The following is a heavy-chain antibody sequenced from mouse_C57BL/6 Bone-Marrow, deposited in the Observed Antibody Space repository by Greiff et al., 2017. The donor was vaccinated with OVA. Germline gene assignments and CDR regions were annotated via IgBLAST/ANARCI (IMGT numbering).Heavy chain of an antibody. Sequence: QVQLKESGPGLVQPSQSLSITCTVSGFSLTSYGVHWVRQSPGKGLEWLGVICSGGSTDYNAAYISRLSISKDNSKSQVFFKMNSLRADDTAIYYCARNYDYDGYWYFDVWGTGTTVTVSS. V-gene: IGHV2-2*01. D-gene: IGHD2-4*01. CDR3: ARNYDYDGYWYFDV. J-gene: IGHJ1*03. CDR1: GFSLTSYG. CDR2: ICSGGST.